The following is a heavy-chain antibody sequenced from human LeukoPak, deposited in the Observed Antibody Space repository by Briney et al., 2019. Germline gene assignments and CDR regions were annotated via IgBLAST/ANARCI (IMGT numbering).Heavy chain of an antibody. CDR2: IYYSGST. D-gene: IGHD3-22*01. CDR3: ARDVGYYDSSGYYLYYFDY. V-gene: IGHV4-59*01. CDR1: GGSISSYY. J-gene: IGHJ4*02. Sequence: SETLSLTCTVSGGSISSYYWSWIRQPPGKGLEWIGYIYYSGSTNYNPSLKSRVTISVDTSKNQFSLKLSSVTAADTAVYYCARDVGYYDSSGYYLYYFDYWGQGPPVTVSS.